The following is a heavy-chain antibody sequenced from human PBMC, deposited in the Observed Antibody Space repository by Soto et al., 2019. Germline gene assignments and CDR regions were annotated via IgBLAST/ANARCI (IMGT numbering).Heavy chain of an antibody. V-gene: IGHV4-39*01. CDR1: GGSISSSSYY. J-gene: IGHJ4*02. Sequence: QLQLQESGPGLVKPSETLSLTCTVSGGSISSSSYYWGWIRQPPGKGLEWIGSIYYSGSTYYNPSLKSRVTISVDTSKNQFSLTLSSVTAADTAVYYCASFAHPAFDYWGQGTLVTVSS. CDR3: ASFAHPAFDY. CDR2: IYYSGST.